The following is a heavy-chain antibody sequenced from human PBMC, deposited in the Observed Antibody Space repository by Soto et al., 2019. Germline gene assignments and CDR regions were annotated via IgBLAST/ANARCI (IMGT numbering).Heavy chain of an antibody. CDR3: ASLTSWSQEYYYGMDV. Sequence: GGSLRLSCTGSGFTFGDFGMSWFRQAPGKGLEWLSFIRSKGYGGTTESAASVRGRFITSRDDSKSIAYLQMNSLKTEDTAVYCCASLTSWSQEYYYGMDVWGQGTTVTVSS. CDR1: GFTFGDFG. J-gene: IGHJ6*02. D-gene: IGHD2-2*01. V-gene: IGHV3-49*03. CDR2: IRSKGYGGTT.